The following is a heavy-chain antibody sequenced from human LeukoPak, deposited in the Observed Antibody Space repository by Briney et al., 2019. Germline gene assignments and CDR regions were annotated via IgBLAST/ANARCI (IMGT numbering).Heavy chain of an antibody. Sequence: PGGSLRLSCAASGFTFSTYDMHWVRQTTGNGLEWVSAIGAGVDTYYQDSVKGRFTIFRDNANLYLQMNTLRPGDTAVYYCVREGTFASPEAGRWIDSFDIWGQRPMVTVSS. CDR3: VREGTFASPEAGRWIDSFDI. J-gene: IGHJ3*02. V-gene: IGHV3-13*01. CDR1: GFTFSTYD. CDR2: IGAGVDT. D-gene: IGHD6-13*01.